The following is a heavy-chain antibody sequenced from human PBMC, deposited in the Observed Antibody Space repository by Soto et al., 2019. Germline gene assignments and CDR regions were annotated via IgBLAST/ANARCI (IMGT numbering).Heavy chain of an antibody. D-gene: IGHD6-6*01. CDR2: IYYSGRT. CDR3: ARGLGTEPRGRIAARPGRCFDP. V-gene: IGHV4-30-4*01. CDR1: GGSISSGDYY. Sequence: PSETLSLTCTVSGGSISSGDYYWSWISQPPGKGLEWIGYIYYSGRTYYNPSLKSRVTISVDTSKNQFSLKLSSVTAADTAVYYCARGLGTEPRGRIAARPGRCFDPWGQGTLVAVSS. J-gene: IGHJ5*02.